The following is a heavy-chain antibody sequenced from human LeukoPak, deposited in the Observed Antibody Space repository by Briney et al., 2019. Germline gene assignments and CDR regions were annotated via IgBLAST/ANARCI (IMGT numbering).Heavy chain of an antibody. CDR3: ARSGGIAVAGTWYYYMDV. D-gene: IGHD6-19*01. CDR1: GYTFTSYD. J-gene: IGHJ6*03. CDR2: MNPNSGNT. Sequence: ASVKVSCKASGYTFTSYDINWVRQATGQGLEWMGWMNPNSGNTGYAQKFQGRVTMTRNTSISTAYMEPSSLRSEDTAVYYCARSGGIAVAGTWYYYMDVWGKGTTVTISS. V-gene: IGHV1-8*01.